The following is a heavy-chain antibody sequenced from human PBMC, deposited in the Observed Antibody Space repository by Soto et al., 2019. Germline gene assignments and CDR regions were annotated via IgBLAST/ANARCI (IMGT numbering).Heavy chain of an antibody. CDR2: FNPNRGDT. J-gene: IGHJ4*02. V-gene: IGHV1-2*02. Sequence: ASVKVSCKASGYTFTAYSMHWVRQAPGQGLEGIGWFNPNRGDTDYAQKFQGRVTLTRDTSISTAYMELGSLRSDDTELYYCESEASAVLALDYWGQGTLVTVSS. CDR1: GYTFTAYS. D-gene: IGHD6-19*01. CDR3: ESEASAVLALDY.